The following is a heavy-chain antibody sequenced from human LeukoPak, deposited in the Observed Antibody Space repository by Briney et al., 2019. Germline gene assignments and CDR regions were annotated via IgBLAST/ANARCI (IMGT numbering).Heavy chain of an antibody. CDR1: GFTFSSYG. Sequence: GGSLRLSCAASGFTFSSYGMHWVRQAPGKGLEWVAVISYDGSNKYYADSVKGRFTISRDNSKNTLYLQMNNLRAEDTAVYCCAKDMAYSSSLAEDYWGQGTLVTVSS. D-gene: IGHD6-6*01. CDR3: AKDMAYSSSLAEDY. J-gene: IGHJ4*02. V-gene: IGHV3-30*18. CDR2: ISYDGSNK.